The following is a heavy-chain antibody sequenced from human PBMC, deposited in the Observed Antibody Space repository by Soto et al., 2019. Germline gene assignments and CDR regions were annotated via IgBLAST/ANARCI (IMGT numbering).Heavy chain of an antibody. J-gene: IGHJ4*02. CDR3: GKVSTYYYDSTFDY. CDR1: GFTFSSYG. V-gene: IGHV3-30*18. D-gene: IGHD3-22*01. CDR2: ISYDGNYK. Sequence: QVQLVESGGGVVQPGRSLRLSCAASGFTFSSYGMHWVRQAPGKGLEWVAIISYDGNYKHYADTVKGRFTISRDNSKNTLYLPMNSLRAEDTAVYYCGKVSTYYYDSTFDYWGQGTLVTVSS.